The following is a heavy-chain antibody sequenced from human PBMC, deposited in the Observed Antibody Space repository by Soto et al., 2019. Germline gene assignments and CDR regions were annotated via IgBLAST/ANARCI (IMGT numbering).Heavy chain of an antibody. CDR2: INHSGSA. J-gene: IGHJ6*02. D-gene: IGHD1-7*01. Sequence: PSETLSLTCAVHGASFSGYYWSWIRQPPGKGLEWIGEINHSGSANYNPSLKSRVTISVDTSKNQFSLKLSSVTAADTAVYYCARVGTGTRHYYYYGMDVWGQGTTVTVSS. V-gene: IGHV4-34*01. CDR1: GASFSGYY. CDR3: ARVGTGTRHYYYYGMDV.